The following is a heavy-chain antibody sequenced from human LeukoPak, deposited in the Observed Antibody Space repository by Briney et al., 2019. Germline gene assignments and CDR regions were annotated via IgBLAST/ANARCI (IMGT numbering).Heavy chain of an antibody. J-gene: IGHJ3*02. V-gene: IGHV4-39*07. CDR1: GGSMSSGDYY. CDR2: ISYSGRT. D-gene: IGHD4-17*01. CDR3: ARDPTTVTKGFDI. Sequence: SETLSLTCTVSGGSMSSGDYYWAWVRQPPGKGLEWIGSISYSGRTFYKPSLTSRVAISIDASKSQFSLRLSSVTAADTAVYYCARDPTTVTKGFDIWGQGTLVTVSS.